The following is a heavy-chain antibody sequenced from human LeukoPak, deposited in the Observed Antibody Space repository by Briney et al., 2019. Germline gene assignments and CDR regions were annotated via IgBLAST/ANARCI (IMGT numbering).Heavy chain of an antibody. CDR1: GFIFSNAW. D-gene: IGHD1-26*01. J-gene: IGHJ3*02. Sequence: GGSLRLSCAASGFIFSNAWMNWVRQSPGKGLEWVGRIKSKTDGGTIDYAAHVKGRFTISRDDSKNSLYLQMNSLSTEDTAVYHCTTDLPTSGSYYWDAFDIWGQGTMVTVSS. CDR3: TTDLPTSGSYYWDAFDI. CDR2: IKSKTDGGTI. V-gene: IGHV3-15*01.